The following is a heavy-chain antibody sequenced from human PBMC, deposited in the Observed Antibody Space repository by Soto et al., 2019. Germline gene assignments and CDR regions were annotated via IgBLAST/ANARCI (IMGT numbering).Heavy chain of an antibody. Sequence: QVQLVESGGGVVQPGRSQRLSCAASGFIFRNFGMHWVRRAPGKGLEWVATISGDGNDKYYPDSMKGRFTISRDNFNNTLYLQLYSLRPEDTAVYHCVQGASTAHQPLDSWGQGVLVTVSS. V-gene: IGHV3-30*03. J-gene: IGHJ4*02. D-gene: IGHD1-26*01. CDR3: VQGASTAHQPLDS. CDR1: GFIFRNFG. CDR2: ISGDGNDK.